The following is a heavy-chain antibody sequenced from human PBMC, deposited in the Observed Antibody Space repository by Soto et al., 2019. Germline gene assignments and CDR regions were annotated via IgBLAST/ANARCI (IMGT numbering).Heavy chain of an antibody. CDR1: GFTFSYYY. J-gene: IGHJ5*02. V-gene: IGHV3-11*01. D-gene: IGHD6-13*01. CDR3: ARDGETIAAAGTRNWFDP. CDR2: ISSSGSTI. Sequence: GGSLRLSCAASGFTFSYYYMSWIRQAPGKGLEWVSYISSSGSTIYYADSVKGRFTISRDNAKNSLYLQMDSLRAEDTAVYYCARDGETIAAAGTRNWFDPWGQGTLVTVSS.